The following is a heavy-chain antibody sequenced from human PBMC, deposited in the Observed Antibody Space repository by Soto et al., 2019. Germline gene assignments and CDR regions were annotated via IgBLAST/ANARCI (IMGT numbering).Heavy chain of an antibody. D-gene: IGHD3-3*01. Sequence: ASVKVSCKASGYTFTGYYMHWVRQAPGQGLEWMGWINPNSGGTNYAQKFQGWVTMTRDTSISTAHMELSRLRSDDTAVYYCARGDTIFGVVTSGYYGMDVWGQGTTVTVSS. CDR1: GYTFTGYY. J-gene: IGHJ6*02. V-gene: IGHV1-2*04. CDR3: ARGDTIFGVVTSGYYGMDV. CDR2: INPNSGGT.